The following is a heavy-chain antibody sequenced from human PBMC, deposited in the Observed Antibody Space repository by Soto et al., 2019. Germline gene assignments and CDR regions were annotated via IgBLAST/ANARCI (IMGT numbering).Heavy chain of an antibody. CDR2: IWYDGSNK. CDR1: GFTFSSYG. J-gene: IGHJ4*02. D-gene: IGHD3-10*01. V-gene: IGHV3-33*01. Sequence: QVQLVESGGGVVQPGRSLRLSCAASGFTFSSYGMHWVHQAPGKGLEWVAVIWYDGSNKYYADSVKGRFTISRDNSKNTLYLQMNSLRAEDTAVYYCARDPGHSSTMVRGVIYYFDYWGQGTLVTVSS. CDR3: ARDPGHSSTMVRGVIYYFDY.